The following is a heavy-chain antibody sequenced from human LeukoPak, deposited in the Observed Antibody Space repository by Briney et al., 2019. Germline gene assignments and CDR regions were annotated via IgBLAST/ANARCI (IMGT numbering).Heavy chain of an antibody. CDR1: GFTFSSYA. CDR2: MSGSGGST. J-gene: IGHJ3*02. Sequence: GGSLRLSCATSGFTFSSYAMSWVRQAPGKGLEWVSGMSGSGGSTYYADSVKGRFTISRDNSKNTLYLQMNTLRAEDTAVYYCAKDREYSYVYDAFDIWGQGTLVTVSS. D-gene: IGHD3-16*01. CDR3: AKDREYSYVYDAFDI. V-gene: IGHV3-23*01.